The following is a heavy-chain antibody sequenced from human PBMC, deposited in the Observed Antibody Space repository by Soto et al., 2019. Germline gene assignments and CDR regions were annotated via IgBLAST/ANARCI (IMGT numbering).Heavy chain of an antibody. CDR2: IYYRGTT. Sequence: QVQLQESGPGLVKPSETLSLTCTVSGGSISSYYWSWIRQPPGKGLEWIGYIYYRGTTNYNPPLKRRVTISVDTSKTQFSLMLSSVTAAAAAVYYCASRYGPGFDYWGQGTLVTFSS. J-gene: IGHJ4*02. V-gene: IGHV4-59*08. D-gene: IGHD4-17*01. CDR1: GGSISSYY. CDR3: ASRYGPGFDY.